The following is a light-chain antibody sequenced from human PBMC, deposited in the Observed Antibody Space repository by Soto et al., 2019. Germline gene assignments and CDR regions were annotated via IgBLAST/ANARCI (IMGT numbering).Light chain of an antibody. CDR3: SSYTSSSIDYV. V-gene: IGLV2-14*01. J-gene: IGLJ1*01. CDR1: SSDVGGYNY. Sequence: QSALTQPASVSGSPGQSITISCTGTSSDVGGYNYVSWYQQHPGKAPKLMIYEVSNRPSGVSNRFSGSKSGNTASLTISGLQAEDDAAYYCSSYTSSSIDYVFGTGTKVTVL. CDR2: EVS.